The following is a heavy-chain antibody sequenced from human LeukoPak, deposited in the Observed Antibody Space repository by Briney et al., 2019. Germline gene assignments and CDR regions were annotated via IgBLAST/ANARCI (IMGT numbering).Heavy chain of an antibody. CDR1: RYTFIGYY. CDR3: ARYLPDTHNYETSGDYYPRYFDY. J-gene: IGHJ4*02. Sequence: ASVKVSWKPSRYTFIGYYMHCVPQAPGQGLEWLGCLNPNTGSTNFAQIFQGRVSMTRVTSISTAYMELIRLKSDDTAVYYCARYLPDTHNYETSGDYYPRYFDYWGQGTLVTGAS. CDR2: LNPNTGST. D-gene: IGHD3-22*01. V-gene: IGHV1-2*02.